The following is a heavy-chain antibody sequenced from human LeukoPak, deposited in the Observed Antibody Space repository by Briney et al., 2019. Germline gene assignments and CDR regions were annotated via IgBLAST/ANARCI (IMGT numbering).Heavy chain of an antibody. CDR3: VRDMNTVTTCYLQF. J-gene: IGHJ1*01. CDR1: GFTFSSYW. CDR2: IKQDESEK. V-gene: IGHV3-7*01. D-gene: IGHD1-1*01. Sequence: GGSLRLSCAASGFTFSSYWMSWVRQAPGKGLEWVANIKQDESEKYYVDSVKGRFTISRDNAKNSLYLQMSSLRAEDTAVYYCVRDMNTVTTCYLQFWGQGTLVTVSS.